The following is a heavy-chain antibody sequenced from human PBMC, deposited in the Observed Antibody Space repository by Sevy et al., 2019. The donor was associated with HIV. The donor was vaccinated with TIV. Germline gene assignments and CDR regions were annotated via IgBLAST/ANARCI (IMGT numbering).Heavy chain of an antibody. CDR3: ARHVGEYNWNYDAFDI. V-gene: IGHV4-59*08. Sequence: SETLSLTCTVSGGSISSYYWSWIRQPPGKGLEWIGYIYYSGSTTYNPSLKSRVTISVDTFKNQFSLKLSSVTAAETAVYYCARHVGEYNWNYDAFDIWGQGTMVTVSS. CDR2: IYYSGST. D-gene: IGHD1-7*01. CDR1: GGSISSYY. J-gene: IGHJ3*02.